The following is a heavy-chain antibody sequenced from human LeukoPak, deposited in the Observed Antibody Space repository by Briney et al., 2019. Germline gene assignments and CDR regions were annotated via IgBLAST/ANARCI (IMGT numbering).Heavy chain of an antibody. CDR3: ATRLIFYRRTGNWFDP. V-gene: IGHV1-24*01. Sequence: ASVKVSCKVSGYTLTELSMHWVRQAPGKGLEWMGGFDPEDGETIYAQKFQGRVTMTEDTSTDTAYMELSSLRSEDTAVYYCATRLIFYRRTGNWFDPWGQGTLVTVFS. CDR2: FDPEDGET. D-gene: IGHD2-8*01. J-gene: IGHJ5*02. CDR1: GYTLTELS.